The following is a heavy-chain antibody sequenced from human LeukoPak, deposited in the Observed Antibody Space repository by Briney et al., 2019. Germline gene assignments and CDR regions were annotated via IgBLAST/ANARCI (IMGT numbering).Heavy chain of an antibody. J-gene: IGHJ4*02. D-gene: IGHD7-27*01. Sequence: GGSLTLSCAASGFTLSSCAMNRVREAPGQGLEWVSYISSSSSTIYYADSVKGRFTISRDNAKNSLYLQMNSRRAEDTAVYYCARELGFPTDYWGQGTLVSVSS. CDR2: ISSSSSTI. CDR3: ARELGFPTDY. CDR1: GFTLSSCA. V-gene: IGHV3-48*01.